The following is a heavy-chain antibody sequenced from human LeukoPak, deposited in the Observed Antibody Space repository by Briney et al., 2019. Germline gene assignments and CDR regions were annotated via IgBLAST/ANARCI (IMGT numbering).Heavy chain of an antibody. CDR3: AREGRVAVAGTFDY. D-gene: IGHD6-19*01. Sequence: SETLSLTCTVSGGSISSYYWSWIRQPAGKGLEWIGRIYTSGSTNYNPSLKSRVTMSVDTSKNQFSLKLSSVTAADTAVYYCAREGRVAVAGTFDYWGQGTLVTVSS. J-gene: IGHJ4*02. V-gene: IGHV4-4*07. CDR2: IYTSGST. CDR1: GGSISSYY.